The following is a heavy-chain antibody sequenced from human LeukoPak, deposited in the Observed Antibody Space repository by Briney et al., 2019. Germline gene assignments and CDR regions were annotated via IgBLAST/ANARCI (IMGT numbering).Heavy chain of an antibody. CDR1: GFTYSSYE. CDR3: ATLVNYWSFDY. CDR2: ISSSGSTI. Sequence: GGSLRLSCAASGFTYSSYEMNWVRQAPGKGLEWVSYISSSGSTIYYADSVKGRLTISRDNAKNSLYLQMNSLRAEDTAVYYCATLVNYWSFDYWGQGTLVTVSS. J-gene: IGHJ4*02. D-gene: IGHD1-1*01. V-gene: IGHV3-48*03.